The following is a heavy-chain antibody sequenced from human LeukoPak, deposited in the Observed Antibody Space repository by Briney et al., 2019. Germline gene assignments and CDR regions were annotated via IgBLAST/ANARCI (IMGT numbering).Heavy chain of an antibody. Sequence: SGGSLRLSCAASGFTVSSNYMSCVRQAPGKVLEWVSGIYSCDSTYYADSVKGRFTISRDNSKNTLYLEMNSLRAEDMAVYYCARARSSYDFWSGYFFDYWGQGTLVTVSS. D-gene: IGHD3-3*01. CDR3: ARARSSYDFWSGYFFDY. CDR2: IYSCDST. V-gene: IGHV3-66*01. J-gene: IGHJ4*02. CDR1: GFTVSSNY.